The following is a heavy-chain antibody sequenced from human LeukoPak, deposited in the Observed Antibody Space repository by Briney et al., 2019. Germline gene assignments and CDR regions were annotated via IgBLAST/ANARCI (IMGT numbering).Heavy chain of an antibody. J-gene: IGHJ4*02. D-gene: IGHD4-17*01. V-gene: IGHV3-30-3*01. CDR2: ISYDGSNE. CDR3: AKDGDQVTVTKFDY. CDR1: GFTFSSHA. Sequence: GGSLRLSCAASGFTFSSHAMHWVRQAPGKGLEWVAVISYDGSNEYYADSVKGRFTISRDNSKNTLYLEMNSLRAEDTAVYYCAKDGDQVTVTKFDYWGQGTLVTVSS.